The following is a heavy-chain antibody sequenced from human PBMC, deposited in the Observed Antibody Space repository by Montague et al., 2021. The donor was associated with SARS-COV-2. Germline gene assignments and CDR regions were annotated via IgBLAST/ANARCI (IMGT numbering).Heavy chain of an antibody. V-gene: IGHV2-70*01. D-gene: IGHD4-23*01. CDR3: ARSYGTTVVTRAFDY. CDR2: LDWDDDK. CDR1: GFSLSTSGMC. Sequence: PALVKPTQTLTLTCTFSGFSLSTSGMCVSWIRQPPGKALEWLTLLDWDDDKYYSTSLKTRLTISKDTSKNQVVLTITNMDPVDTATYYCARSYGTTVVTRAFDYWGQGTLVTVSS. J-gene: IGHJ4*02.